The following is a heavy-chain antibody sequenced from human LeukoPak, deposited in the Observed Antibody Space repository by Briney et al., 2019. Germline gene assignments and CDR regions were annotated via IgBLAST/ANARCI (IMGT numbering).Heavy chain of an antibody. D-gene: IGHD1-1*01. J-gene: IGHJ4*02. Sequence: SETLCLTCTVSGGSISNNNYYWACIRQPPGKGLECIGSIYYSGSPYYNPSLKSRVTISVDTSKNQFSLRLSSVTAADTAVYYCATWRTAKTGFDYWGQGALGTVSS. CDR1: GGSISNNNYY. CDR3: ATWRTAKTGFDY. V-gene: IGHV4-39*01. CDR2: IYYSGSP.